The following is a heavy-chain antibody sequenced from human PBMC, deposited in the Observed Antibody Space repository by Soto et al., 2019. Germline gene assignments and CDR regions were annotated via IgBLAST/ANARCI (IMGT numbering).Heavy chain of an antibody. CDR3: ARADYEILTGSYAMDV. V-gene: IGHV4-4*07. J-gene: IGHJ6*02. Sequence: XGTLSLTCTVSDDFISSYDWNWIRQPAGKGLEWIGRVSTNGATNYNPSLESRVTMSVDTSKNQFSLKLTSVTAADTAVYFCARADYEILTGSYAMDVWGQGTTVTVSS. CDR1: DDFISSYD. CDR2: VSTNGAT. D-gene: IGHD3-9*01.